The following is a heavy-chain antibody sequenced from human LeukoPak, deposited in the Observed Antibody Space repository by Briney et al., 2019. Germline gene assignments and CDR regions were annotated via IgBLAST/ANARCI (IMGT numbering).Heavy chain of an antibody. J-gene: IGHJ4*02. CDR1: GGSISPYY. D-gene: IGHD3-9*01. Sequence: NPSETLSLTCTVSGGSISPYYWSWIRQPPGKGLEWIGRIYTSGSTNYNPSLKSRVTISVDTSKSQFSLKLSSVTAADTAVYYCATYDILTGNGGYWGQGTLVTVSS. CDR3: ATYDILTGNGGY. V-gene: IGHV4-4*08. CDR2: IYTSGST.